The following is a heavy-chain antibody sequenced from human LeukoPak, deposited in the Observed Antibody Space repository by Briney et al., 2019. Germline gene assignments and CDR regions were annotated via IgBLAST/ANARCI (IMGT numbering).Heavy chain of an antibody. CDR2: IDGSGDTI. V-gene: IGHV3-48*02. Sequence: GGSLRLSCAASGFTFSDYSMNWVRQAPGKGLEWVSYIDGSGDTIYYADSVKGRFTISRDNAKNSLDLQMNSLRDKDTAVYYCSRQFDCWGQGTLVTVSS. J-gene: IGHJ4*02. CDR3: SRQFDC. CDR1: GFTFSDYS.